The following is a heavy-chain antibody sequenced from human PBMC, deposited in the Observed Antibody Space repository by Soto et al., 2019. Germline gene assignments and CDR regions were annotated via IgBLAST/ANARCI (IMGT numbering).Heavy chain of an antibody. D-gene: IGHD5-12*01. CDR3: ARDVQYSVYGYFYY. CDR1: GFTFSSYA. J-gene: IGHJ4*02. CDR2: ISYDGSNK. Sequence: QVQLVESGGGVVQPGRSLRLSCAASGFTFSSYAMHWVRQAPGKGLEWVAVISYDGSNKYYADSVKGRFTISRDNSKNSLYLQMNSLGAEDTAVYFCARDVQYSVYGYFYYWGQGTLVTVSS. V-gene: IGHV3-30-3*01.